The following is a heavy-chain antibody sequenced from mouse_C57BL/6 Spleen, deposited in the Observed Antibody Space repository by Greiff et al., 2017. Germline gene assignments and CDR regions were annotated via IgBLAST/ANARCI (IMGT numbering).Heavy chain of an antibody. CDR2: ISYDGSN. CDR3: ARGGLRYWYFDV. Sequence: EVQLQESGPGLVKPSQSLSLTCSVTGYSITSGYYWNWIRQFPGNKLEWMGYISYDGSNNYNPSLKNRISITRDTSKNQFFLKLNSVTTEDTATYYCARGGLRYWYFDVWGTGTTVTVSS. J-gene: IGHJ1*03. D-gene: IGHD2-4*01. CDR1: GYSITSGYY. V-gene: IGHV3-6*01.